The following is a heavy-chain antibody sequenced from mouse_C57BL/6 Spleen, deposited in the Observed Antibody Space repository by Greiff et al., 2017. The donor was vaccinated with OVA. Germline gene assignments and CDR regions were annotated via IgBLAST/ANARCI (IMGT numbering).Heavy chain of an antibody. CDR1: GYTFTDYY. CDR2: INPNNGGT. V-gene: IGHV1-26*01. D-gene: IGHD1-1*01. J-gene: IGHJ3*01. CDR3: ARPDYYGSSSSFAY. Sequence: EVQLQQSGPELVKPGTSVKISCKASGYTFTDYYMNWVKQSHGKSLEWIGDINPNNGGTSYNQKFKGKATLTVDKSSSTAYMELRSLTSEDSAVYYCARPDYYGSSSSFAYWGQGTLVTVSA.